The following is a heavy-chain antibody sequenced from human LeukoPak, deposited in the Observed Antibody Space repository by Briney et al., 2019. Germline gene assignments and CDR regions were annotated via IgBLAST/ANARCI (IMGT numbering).Heavy chain of an antibody. V-gene: IGHV3-23*01. CDR1: GFTFSSYA. D-gene: IGHD6-13*01. Sequence: PGGSLRLSCAASGFTFSSYAMSWVRQAPGEGLEWVSTFSGSNGNTHYADSVKGRFTISRDNSKNTLYLQMNSLRAEDTAVYYCVRESPVAAVGRSWFDPWGQGTLVTVSS. J-gene: IGHJ5*02. CDR2: FSGSNGNT. CDR3: VRESPVAAVGRSWFDP.